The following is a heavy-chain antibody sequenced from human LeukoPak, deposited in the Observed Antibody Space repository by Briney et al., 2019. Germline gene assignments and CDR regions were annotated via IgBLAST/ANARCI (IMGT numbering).Heavy chain of an antibody. CDR2: INPSGGST. CDR3: AREHWVAAAADY. D-gene: IGHD6-13*01. J-gene: IGHJ4*02. Sequence: GASVKVSCKASGYTFTSYYMHWVRQAPGQGLEWMGIINPSGGSTSYAQKFQGRVTMTRDMSTSTVYMELSSLRSEDTAVYYCAREHWVAAAADYWGQGTLVTVSS. V-gene: IGHV1-46*01. CDR1: GYTFTSYY.